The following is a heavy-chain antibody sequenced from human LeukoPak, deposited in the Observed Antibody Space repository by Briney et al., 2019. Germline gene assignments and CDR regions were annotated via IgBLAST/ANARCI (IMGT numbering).Heavy chain of an antibody. CDR3: AKDLSDSSGYYPFPDY. CDR1: GFTFGSHW. J-gene: IGHJ4*02. Sequence: GGSLRLSCAASGFTFGSHWMSWVRQPPGMGLEWVANMNQGGSEKYYADSVKGRFTISRDNAKNSPYLQMNSLRAEDTALYYCAKDLSDSSGYYPFPDYWGQGTLVTVSS. D-gene: IGHD3-22*01. CDR2: MNQGGSEK. V-gene: IGHV3-7*03.